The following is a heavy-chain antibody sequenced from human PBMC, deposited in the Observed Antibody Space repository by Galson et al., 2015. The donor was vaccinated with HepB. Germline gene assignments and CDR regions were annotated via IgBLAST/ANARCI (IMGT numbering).Heavy chain of an antibody. CDR1: GGSINTYY. V-gene: IGHV4-4*09. Sequence: LSLTRDVSGGSINTYYWNWIRQPPGKGLKWIGYIYGSGNINYNPSLNSRVSISLDTTKKQFSLNLTSLTAADTAVYYCARGSPGGEYYFRGLDVWGQGTTVTVSS. J-gene: IGHJ6*02. CDR2: IYGSGNI. CDR3: ARGSPGGEYYFRGLDV. D-gene: IGHD2-21*01.